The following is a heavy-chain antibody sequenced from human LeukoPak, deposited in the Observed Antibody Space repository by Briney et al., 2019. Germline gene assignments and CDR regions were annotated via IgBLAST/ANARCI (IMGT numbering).Heavy chain of an antibody. Sequence: ASVKVSCKASGYTFTGYYMHWVRQAPGQGLEWMGWINPNSGGTNYAQKFQGRVTMTRDMSISTAYMELSRLRSDDTAVYYCASRAFYGSGSYYNNIVDYWGQGTLVTVSS. D-gene: IGHD3-10*01. CDR1: GYTFTGYY. CDR3: ASRAFYGSGSYYNNIVDY. CDR2: INPNSGGT. J-gene: IGHJ4*02. V-gene: IGHV1-2*02.